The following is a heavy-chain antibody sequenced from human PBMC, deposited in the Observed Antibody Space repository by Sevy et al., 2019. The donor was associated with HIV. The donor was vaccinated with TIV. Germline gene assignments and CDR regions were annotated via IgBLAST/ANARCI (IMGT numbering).Heavy chain of an antibody. CDR2: INYDGNEK. V-gene: IGHV3-30*02. Sequence: GGSLRLSCRASGFTFTYYGMHWVRQAPGKGLEWVAFINYDGNEKYYADSVKGRFTISRDNSKNTLYLQMNSLRAEDTAVYYCARGRDYGNFDYWGQRTLVTVSS. CDR3: ARGRDYGNFDY. J-gene: IGHJ4*02. CDR1: GFTFTYYG. D-gene: IGHD4-17*01.